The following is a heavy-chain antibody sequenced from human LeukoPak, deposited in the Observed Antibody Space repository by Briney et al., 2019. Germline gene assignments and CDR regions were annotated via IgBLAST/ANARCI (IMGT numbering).Heavy chain of an antibody. Sequence: ASVKVSCKASGYTFTSYGISWVRQAPGQGLEWMGIIHPSDGTTTYAQKFQGRLTITRDTSTSTVYMELSTLRSEDTAVYYCGRDQRALNNIWSGALFDYWGQGSLVTVSS. D-gene: IGHD3-3*01. J-gene: IGHJ4*02. CDR1: GYTFTSYG. CDR2: IHPSDGTT. CDR3: GRDQRALNNIWSGALFDY. V-gene: IGHV1-46*01.